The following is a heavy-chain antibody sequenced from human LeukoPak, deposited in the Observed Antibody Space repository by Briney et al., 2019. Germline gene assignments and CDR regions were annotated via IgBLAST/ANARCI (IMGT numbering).Heavy chain of an antibody. CDR3: ARQGPEGHH. CDR2: IDPSDSHI. D-gene: IGHD1-14*01. V-gene: IGHV5-10-1*01. J-gene: IGHJ5*02. CDR1: NYSFTNYW. Sequence: GESLKISCKGPNYSFTNYWIAWVRQMPGEGLEWMGRIDPSDSHIDYSPSFQGHVTISGDTSINTIYLHWSSLKASDTAMYYCARQGPEGHHWGQGTLVTVSS.